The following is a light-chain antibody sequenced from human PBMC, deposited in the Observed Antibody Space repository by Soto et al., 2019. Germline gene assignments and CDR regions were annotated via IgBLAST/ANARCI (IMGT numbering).Light chain of an antibody. CDR2: GAS. CDR3: QQYGSSPLYP. J-gene: IGKJ2*01. V-gene: IGKV3-20*01. Sequence: EIVLTQSPGTLSLSPGERATLSCRASQSVSSSYLAWYQQKPGQAPRLLIYGASSRATGIPDRFSGSGSGTDFTLTISRLEPEYLAVYYCQQYGSSPLYPFGQGTKLEIK. CDR1: QSVSSSY.